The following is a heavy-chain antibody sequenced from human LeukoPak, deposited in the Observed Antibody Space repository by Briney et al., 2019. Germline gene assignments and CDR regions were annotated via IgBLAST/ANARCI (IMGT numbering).Heavy chain of an antibody. CDR2: IYPSGST. V-gene: IGHV4-39*07. CDR3: ARDKEVAGANVDPPYYYYYGMDV. CDR1: GASFSSSHHY. D-gene: IGHD6-19*01. Sequence: PSETLSLTCTVSGASFSSSHHYRGWLRQAPGKGLEWIGTIYPSGSTYYNPSLKSRVTISEDTSKGQLSLHLRSVTAADTAVYFCARDKEVAGANVDPPYYYYYGMDVWGQGTTVTVSS. J-gene: IGHJ6*02.